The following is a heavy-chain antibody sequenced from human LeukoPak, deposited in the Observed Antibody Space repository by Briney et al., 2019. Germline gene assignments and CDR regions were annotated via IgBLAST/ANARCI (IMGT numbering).Heavy chain of an antibody. V-gene: IGHV3-30*18. Sequence: GGSLRLSCAVSGFTFSNYWMSWVRQAPGKGLEWVAVISYDGSNKYYADSVKGRFTTSRDNSKNTLYLQMNSLRAEDTAVYYCAKDKVGATTGGYYFDYWGQGTLVTVSS. CDR2: ISYDGSNK. J-gene: IGHJ4*02. D-gene: IGHD1-26*01. CDR1: GFTFSNYW. CDR3: AKDKVGATTGGYYFDY.